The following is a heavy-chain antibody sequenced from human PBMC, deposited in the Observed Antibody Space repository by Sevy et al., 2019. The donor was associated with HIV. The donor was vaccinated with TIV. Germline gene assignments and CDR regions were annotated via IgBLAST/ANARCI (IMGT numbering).Heavy chain of an antibody. Sequence: ASVKVSCKASGYTFTGYYMHWVRQAPGQGLEWMGWINPNSGGTNYAQKFQGRVTMTRDTSISTADLELSRLRSDDKAVYYCARLIIPGYGMDVWGQGTTVTVSS. CDR3: ARLIIPGYGMDV. V-gene: IGHV1-2*02. CDR1: GYTFTGYY. CDR2: INPNSGGT. J-gene: IGHJ6*02. D-gene: IGHD3-9*01.